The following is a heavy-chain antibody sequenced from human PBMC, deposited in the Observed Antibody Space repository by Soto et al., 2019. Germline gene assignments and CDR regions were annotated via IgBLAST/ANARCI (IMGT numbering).Heavy chain of an antibody. CDR3: ARAPPRGIQAPGNWGSGIDV. CDR2: ISYDGGNT. CDR1: GFSFSSYA. V-gene: IGHV3-30*04. J-gene: IGHJ6*02. D-gene: IGHD6-13*01. Sequence: GGSLRLSCAASGFSFSSYAMHWVRQSPGKGLEWVAVISYDGGNTYYADSVKGRFTISRDSSKSTVYLHMNSLRNEDTAVNYCARAPPRGIQAPGNWGSGIDVRGQGTTVTVSS.